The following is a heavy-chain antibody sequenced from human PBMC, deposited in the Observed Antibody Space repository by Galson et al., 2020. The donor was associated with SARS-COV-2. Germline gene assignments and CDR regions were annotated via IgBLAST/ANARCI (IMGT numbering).Heavy chain of an antibody. Sequence: SETLSLTCTVSGGSISSSSYYWGWIRQPPGKGLEWIGSIYHSVSTYYNPSLKSRVTISVDTSKNQFSLKLSSVTAADTAVYYCARKGGGFLEWYSHFDYWGQGTLVTVSS. CDR1: GGSISSSSYY. D-gene: IGHD3-3*01. J-gene: IGHJ4*02. CDR2: IYHSVST. CDR3: ARKGGGFLEWYSHFDY. V-gene: IGHV4-39*01.